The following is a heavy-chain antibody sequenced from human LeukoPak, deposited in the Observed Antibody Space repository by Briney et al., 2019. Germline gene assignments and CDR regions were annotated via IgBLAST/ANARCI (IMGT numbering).Heavy chain of an antibody. V-gene: IGHV3-23*01. CDR1: GFTFSSHA. J-gene: IGHJ4*02. D-gene: IGHD2-15*01. Sequence: GGSLRLSCAASGFTFSSHAMSWVRQAPGEGLEWVSAISADSGAIYYADSVKGRFTISRDNSKSTLYLQMNSLRVEDTAIYYCAKGRGYCTGGSCYSDYWGQGTLVTVSS. CDR3: AKGRGYCTGGSCYSDY. CDR2: ISADSGAI.